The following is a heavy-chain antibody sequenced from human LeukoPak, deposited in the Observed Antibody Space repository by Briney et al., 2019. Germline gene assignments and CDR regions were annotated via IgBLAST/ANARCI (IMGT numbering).Heavy chain of an antibody. J-gene: IGHJ3*02. CDR1: GGSISSGSYY. Sequence: PSETLSLTCTVSGGSISSGSYYWSWIRQPAGKGLEWIGRIYTSGSTNYNPSLKSRVTISVDTSKNQFSLKLSSVTAADTAVYYCARRPSSRRLERAFDIWGQGTMVTVSS. CDR3: ARRPSSRRLERAFDI. CDR2: IYTSGST. V-gene: IGHV4-61*02. D-gene: IGHD6-6*01.